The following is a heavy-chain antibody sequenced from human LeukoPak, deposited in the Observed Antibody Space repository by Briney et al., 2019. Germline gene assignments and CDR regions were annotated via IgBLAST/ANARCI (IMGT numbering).Heavy chain of an antibody. J-gene: IGHJ4*02. Sequence: GGSLRLSCAASGFTFSNYEMNWVRQAPGKGLEWVSIIYSGGSTYYANSVKGRFIISRDNSKNTLYLQMNSLRAEDTAVYYCASYVWGSYRSFDYWGQGTLVTVSS. CDR3: ASYVWGSYRSFDY. V-gene: IGHV3-66*01. CDR1: GFTFSNYE. CDR2: IYSGGST. D-gene: IGHD3-16*02.